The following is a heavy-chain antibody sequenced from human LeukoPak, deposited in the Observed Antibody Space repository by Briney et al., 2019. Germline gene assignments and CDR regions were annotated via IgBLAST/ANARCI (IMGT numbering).Heavy chain of an antibody. CDR1: GGSFSGYY. V-gene: IGHV4-34*01. J-gene: IGHJ4*02. Sequence: SETLSLTCAVYGGSFSGYYWSWIRQPPGKGLEWIGEINHSGSTNYNPSLRSRVTISVDTSKNQFSPKLSSVTAADTAVYYCARGGYVWGSYRHWGQGTLVTVSS. CDR3: ARGGYVWGSYRH. D-gene: IGHD3-16*02. CDR2: INHSGST.